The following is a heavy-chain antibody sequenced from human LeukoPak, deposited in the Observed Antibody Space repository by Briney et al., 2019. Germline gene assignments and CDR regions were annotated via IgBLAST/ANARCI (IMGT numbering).Heavy chain of an antibody. CDR3: ARAGGSGSYPLHYFDY. CDR2: IYYSGST. D-gene: IGHD3-10*01. CDR1: GGPISSYY. Sequence: SETLSLTCTVSGGPISSYYWSWIRQPPGKGLEWIGYIYYSGSTNYNPSLKSRVTISVDTSKNQFSLKLSSVTAADTAVYYCARAGGSGSYPLHYFDYWGQGTLVTVSS. J-gene: IGHJ4*02. V-gene: IGHV4-59*01.